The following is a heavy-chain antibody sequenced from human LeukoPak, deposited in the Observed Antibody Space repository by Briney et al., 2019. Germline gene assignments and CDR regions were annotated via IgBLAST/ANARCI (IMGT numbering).Heavy chain of an antibody. J-gene: IGHJ6*03. CDR1: GFTFNSYW. CDR2: IKQEGNEK. V-gene: IGHV3-7*01. D-gene: IGHD6-19*01. CDR3: ARDLEYRSGWPGYYYYYMDV. Sequence: GGSLRLSCAVSGFTFNSYWMTWGRQAPGKGPEWVARIKQEGNEKYYVDSVKGRFTISRDNAKNSLYLQMNSLRAEDTAVYYCARDLEYRSGWPGYYYYYMDVWGKGTTVTVSS.